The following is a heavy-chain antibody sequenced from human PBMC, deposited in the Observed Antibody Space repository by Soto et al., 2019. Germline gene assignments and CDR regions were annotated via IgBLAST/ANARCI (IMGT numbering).Heavy chain of an antibody. CDR1: GGTFSNHA. Sequence: QVHLVQSGAEVKKPGSSVKVSCKAPGGTFSNHAINWVRQAPGQGLEWMGRIIPIFTTTNYAQKFQGRVTMPADESTITAYLELSSLKHDDTAVYYCAREVAADGTFREDVFDIWGQGTLVTVSS. D-gene: IGHD6-13*01. CDR3: AREVAADGTFREDVFDI. J-gene: IGHJ3*02. V-gene: IGHV1-69*12. CDR2: IIPIFTTT.